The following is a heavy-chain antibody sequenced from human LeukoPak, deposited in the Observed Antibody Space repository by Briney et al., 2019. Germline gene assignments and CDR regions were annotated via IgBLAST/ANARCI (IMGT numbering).Heavy chain of an antibody. CDR1: GYTFTGYY. CDR2: INPNSGGT. J-gene: IGHJ5*02. D-gene: IGHD3-10*01. CDR3: ARDGRVRGVIHWFDP. V-gene: IGHV1-2*02. Sequence: ASVKVSCKASGYTFTGYYMHWVRQAPGQGLEWMGWINPNSGGTNYAQKFQGRVTMTRDTSISTAYMELSRLRSDDTAVYYCARDGRVRGVIHWFDPWGQGTLVTVSS.